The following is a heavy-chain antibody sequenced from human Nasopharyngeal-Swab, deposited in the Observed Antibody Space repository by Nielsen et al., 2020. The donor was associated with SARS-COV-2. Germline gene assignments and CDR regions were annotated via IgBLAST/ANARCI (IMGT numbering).Heavy chain of an antibody. Sequence: GESLKISCAASGFTVSGNFMTWVRQALGKGLEWVSVIYSAGQTNYADSVKGRFTISRDNSKNTLYLQMNSLRAEDTAVYYCARGVGVDDFWSGRFDYWGQGTLVTVSS. CDR2: IYSAGQT. CDR1: GFTVSGNF. D-gene: IGHD3-3*01. CDR3: ARGVGVDDFWSGRFDY. J-gene: IGHJ4*02. V-gene: IGHV3-53*01.